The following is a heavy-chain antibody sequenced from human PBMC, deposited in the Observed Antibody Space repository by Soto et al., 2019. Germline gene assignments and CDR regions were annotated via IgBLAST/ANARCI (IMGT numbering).Heavy chain of an antibody. V-gene: IGHV3-7*01. Sequence: EVQLVESGGGLVQPGGSLRLSCAASGFTFSSYWMSWVRQAPGKGLEWVANIKHDGSDKYYVGSVKGRFTISRDNAKNSLYLQMNSLRAEDTAVYSCAREVPAAPSRGPYYYGMDVWGHGTTVTVSS. J-gene: IGHJ6*02. CDR3: AREVPAAPSRGPYYYGMDV. CDR2: IKHDGSDK. CDR1: GFTFSSYW. D-gene: IGHD2-2*01.